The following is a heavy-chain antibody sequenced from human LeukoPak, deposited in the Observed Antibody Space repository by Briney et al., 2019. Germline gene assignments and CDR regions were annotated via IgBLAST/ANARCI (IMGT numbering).Heavy chain of an antibody. CDR3: ARIPYSSGWYFDY. J-gene: IGHJ4*02. CDR1: GGSISSSSYY. D-gene: IGHD6-19*01. V-gene: IGHV4-39*01. CDR2: IYYSGST. Sequence: PSETLSLTCTVSGGSISSSSYYWGWIRQPPGKGLEWIVRIYYSGSTYYNPPLKSRVTISVDTSKNQFSLKLSSVTAADTAVYYCARIPYSSGWYFDYWGQGTLVTVSS.